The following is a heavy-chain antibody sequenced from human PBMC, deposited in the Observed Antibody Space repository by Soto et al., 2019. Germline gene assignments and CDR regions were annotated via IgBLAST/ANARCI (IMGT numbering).Heavy chain of an antibody. CDR3: TTDLRWEFTPSDY. J-gene: IGHJ4*02. CDR1: GFTFINAW. V-gene: IGHV3-15*01. CDR2: IKSNTDGGTA. D-gene: IGHD4-17*01. Sequence: EVPLVESGGGLVKPGGSLRLSCEASGFTFINAWMSWVRQAPGKGLEWVGRIKSNTDGGTADYAAPVKGRFTISRAVXVNTLYLQMNSLKTEDTAVYYCTTDLRWEFTPSDYGGQGTLVTVSS.